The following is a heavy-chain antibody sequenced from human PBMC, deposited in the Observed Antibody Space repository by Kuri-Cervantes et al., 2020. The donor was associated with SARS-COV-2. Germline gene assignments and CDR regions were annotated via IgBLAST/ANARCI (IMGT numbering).Heavy chain of an antibody. CDR2: IIPIFGTA. CDR1: GGTFSSYA. D-gene: IGHD3-16*01. J-gene: IGHJ4*02. Sequence: SVKVSCKASGGTFSSYAISWVRQAPGQGLEWMGGIIPIFGTANYAQKFQGWVTMTRDTSISTAYMELSRLRSDDTAVYYCARDQDGGGFDYWGQGTLVTVSS. V-gene: IGHV1-69*05. CDR3: ARDQDGGGFDY.